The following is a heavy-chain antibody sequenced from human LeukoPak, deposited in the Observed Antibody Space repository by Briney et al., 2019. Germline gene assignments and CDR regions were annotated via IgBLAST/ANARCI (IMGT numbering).Heavy chain of an antibody. J-gene: IGHJ4*02. CDR2: ISYDGSNK. CDR3: ARETSITGTTPFDY. CDR1: GFTFRSYA. Sequence: PGGSLRLSCAASGFTFRSYAMHWVRQAPGKGLEWVAVISYDGSNKYYADSVKGRFTISRDNSKNTLYLQMNSLRAEDTAVYYCARETSITGTTPFDYWGQGTLVTVSS. V-gene: IGHV3-30-3*01. D-gene: IGHD1-7*01.